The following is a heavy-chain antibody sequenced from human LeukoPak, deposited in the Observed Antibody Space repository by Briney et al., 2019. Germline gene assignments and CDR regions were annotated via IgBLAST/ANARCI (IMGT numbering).Heavy chain of an antibody. CDR1: GGSISSYY. CDR3: AREYETYCGGDCRPTSFDP. J-gene: IGHJ5*02. CDR2: IYYSGST. Sequence: SETLSLTCTVSGGSISSYYWSWIRQPPGKGLEWIGYIYYSGSTNYNPSLRGRVTISVDTSKNQFSLKLTSVTAADTAVYYCAREYETYCGGDCRPTSFDPWGQGTLVTVSS. V-gene: IGHV4-59*12. D-gene: IGHD2-21*02.